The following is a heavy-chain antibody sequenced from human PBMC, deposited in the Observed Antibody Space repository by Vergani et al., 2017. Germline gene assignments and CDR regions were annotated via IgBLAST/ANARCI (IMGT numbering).Heavy chain of an antibody. CDR2: ISGSGGST. D-gene: IGHD5-12*01. V-gene: IGHV3-23*01. Sequence: EVQLLESGGGLVQPGGSLRLSCAASGFTFSSYAMSWVRQAPGKGLEWVSAISGSGGSTYYADSVKGRFTISRDNAENSLYLQMNSLRAEDTAVYYCARDRGYSGYELWGQGTLVTVSS. CDR3: ARDRGYSGYEL. CDR1: GFTFSSYA. J-gene: IGHJ4*02.